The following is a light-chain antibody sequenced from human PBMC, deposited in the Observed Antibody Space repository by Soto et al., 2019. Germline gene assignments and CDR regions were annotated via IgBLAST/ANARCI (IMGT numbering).Light chain of an antibody. V-gene: IGKV1-5*01. CDR3: QQYYSSWT. CDR2: DAS. Sequence: IQVTHSPSSLSASVGNRVTITCRASQSITRWMAWYQQKPGKAPTFLVYDASNLHSGVPARFSGSGSGSEFTLTISSLQPDDFGTYYCQQYYSSWTFGQGTKVDIK. CDR1: QSITRW. J-gene: IGKJ1*01.